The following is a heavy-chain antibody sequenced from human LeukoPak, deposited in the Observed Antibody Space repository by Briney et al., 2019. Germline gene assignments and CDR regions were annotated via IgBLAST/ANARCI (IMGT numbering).Heavy chain of an antibody. D-gene: IGHD2-2*01. CDR3: ARQSTSYYYYGMDV. Sequence: ASVKVSCKASGHTFTGYYMHWVRQAPGQGLEWMGWINPNSGGTNYAQKFQGRVTMTRDTSISTAYMELSRLRSDDTAVYYCARQSTSYYYYGMDVWGQGTTVTVSS. V-gene: IGHV1-2*02. CDR2: INPNSGGT. CDR1: GHTFTGYY. J-gene: IGHJ6*02.